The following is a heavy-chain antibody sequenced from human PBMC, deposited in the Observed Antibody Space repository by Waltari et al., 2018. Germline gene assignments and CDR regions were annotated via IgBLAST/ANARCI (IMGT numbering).Heavy chain of an antibody. CDR2: INHSGSP. V-gene: IGHV4-34*01. J-gene: IGHJ4*02. CDR1: GGSFSGYY. Sequence: QVQLQQWGAGLLKPSETLSLTCAVYGGSFSGYYWSWIRQPPGKGLEWIGEINHSGSPNYNPSLKSRVTISVDTAKNQFSRKLSSVTAADTAVYYCARGYHGGGITIFGVVSGFGGFGYWGQGTLVTVSS. CDR3: ARGYHGGGITIFGVVSGFGGFGY. D-gene: IGHD3-3*01.